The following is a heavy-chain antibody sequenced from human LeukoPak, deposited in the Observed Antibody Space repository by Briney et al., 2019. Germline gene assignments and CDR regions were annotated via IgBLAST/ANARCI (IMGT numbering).Heavy chain of an antibody. CDR2: IYHSGST. CDR3: AKPPSYYKDAFDI. J-gene: IGHJ3*02. Sequence: SETLSLTCAVSGYSISSAYYWGWIRQPPGKGLEWIGSIYHSGSTYYNPSLKSRVTISVDTSKNQFSLKLNSVSAADTAVYYCAKPPSYYKDAFDIWGQGTMVTVSS. D-gene: IGHD1-26*01. V-gene: IGHV4-38-2*01. CDR1: GYSISSAYY.